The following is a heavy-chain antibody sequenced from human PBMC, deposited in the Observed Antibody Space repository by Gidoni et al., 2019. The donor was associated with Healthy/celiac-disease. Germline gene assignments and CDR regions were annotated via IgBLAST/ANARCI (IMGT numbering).Heavy chain of an antibody. J-gene: IGHJ6*03. Sequence: QVQLVESGGGVVQPGRSLRLSCAASGFTFSSYGMHWVRQAPGKGLEWVAVISYDGSNKYYADSVKGRFTISRDNSKNTLYLQMNSLRAEDTAVYYCAKDGLLSSSWTPYYYYYYMDVWGKGTTVTVSS. CDR2: ISYDGSNK. CDR3: AKDGLLSSSWTPYYYYYYMDV. CDR1: GFTFSSYG. D-gene: IGHD6-13*01. V-gene: IGHV3-30*18.